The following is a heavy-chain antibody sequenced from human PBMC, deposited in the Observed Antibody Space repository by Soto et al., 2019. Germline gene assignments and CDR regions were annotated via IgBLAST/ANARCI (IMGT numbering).Heavy chain of an antibody. CDR3: AKEYGSTWIDH. CDR2: MSYDGTKQ. Sequence: GQLVESGGDLVQPGGSLRLSCAASGFTFSTYGMHWVRQAPGKGLEWVAAMSYDGTKQYYVDSVKGRFTISRDNSRNTLFLQLNSLRDEDTAVYYCAKEYGSTWIDHWGQGTPVTVSS. V-gene: IGHV3-30*18. D-gene: IGHD6-13*01. CDR1: GFTFSTYG. J-gene: IGHJ4*02.